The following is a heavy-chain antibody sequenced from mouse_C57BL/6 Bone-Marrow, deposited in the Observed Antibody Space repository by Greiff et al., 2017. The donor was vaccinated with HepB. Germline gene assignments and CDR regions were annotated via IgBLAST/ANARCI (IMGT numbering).Heavy chain of an antibody. Sequence: LQQPGAELVKPGASVKLSCKASGYTFTSYWMHWVKQRPGQGLEWIGMIHPNSGSTNYNEKFKSKATLTVDKSSSTAYMQLSSLTSEDSAVYYCARFYYGSSSSYYFDYWGQGTTLTVSS. D-gene: IGHD1-1*01. CDR1: GYTFTSYW. CDR3: ARFYYGSSSSYYFDY. CDR2: IHPNSGST. V-gene: IGHV1-64*01. J-gene: IGHJ2*01.